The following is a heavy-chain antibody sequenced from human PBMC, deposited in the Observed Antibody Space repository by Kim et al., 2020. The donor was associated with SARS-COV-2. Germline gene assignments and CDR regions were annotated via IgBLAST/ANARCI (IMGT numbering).Heavy chain of an antibody. Sequence: SETLSLTCTVSGGSISISSYYWGWIRQPPGKGLEWIGSIYYSGSTYYNPSLKSRVTISVDTSKNQFSLKLSSVTAADTAVYYCARIAVAGTGEAFDIWGQGTMVTVSS. D-gene: IGHD6-19*01. CDR1: GGSISISSYY. CDR3: ARIAVAGTGEAFDI. CDR2: IYYSGST. V-gene: IGHV4-39*01. J-gene: IGHJ3*02.